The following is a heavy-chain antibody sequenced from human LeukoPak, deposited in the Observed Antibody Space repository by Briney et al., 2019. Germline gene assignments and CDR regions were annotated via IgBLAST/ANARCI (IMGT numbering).Heavy chain of an antibody. D-gene: IGHD3/OR15-3a*01. J-gene: IGHJ4*01. Sequence: SETLSLTCTVSGASVSGKFWSWIRHSPGNGLEWIGLIDYSGSTKFNPSLKSRVAMSVDPSNNQFSLSLNSVTTTDTAVYFCVGGGDWLPEYWGRGTKVIVSS. V-gene: IGHV4-59*02. CDR1: GASVSGKF. CDR2: IDYSGST. CDR3: VGGGDWLPEY.